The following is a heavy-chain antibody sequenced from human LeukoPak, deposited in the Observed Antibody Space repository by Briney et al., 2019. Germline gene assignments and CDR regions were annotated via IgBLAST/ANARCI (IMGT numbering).Heavy chain of an antibody. CDR1: GYTFTRYY. Sequence: GASVKVSCKASGYTFTRYYIHWVRQAPGQGLEWMGWINPNNGGTNYAQKFQGRVTMTRDTSISTAYMELSRLTSDDTAIYYCARDPATTYYYVPWGQGTLVTVSS. V-gene: IGHV1-2*02. CDR2: INPNNGGT. CDR3: ARDPATTYYYVP. J-gene: IGHJ4*02. D-gene: IGHD3-10*02.